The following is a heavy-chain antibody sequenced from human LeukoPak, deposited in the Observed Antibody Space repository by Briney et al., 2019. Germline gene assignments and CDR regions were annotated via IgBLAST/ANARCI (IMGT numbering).Heavy chain of an antibody. CDR3: ARDLRLSLGYYDSSGSPAPFDY. D-gene: IGHD3-22*01. CDR1: GFTFSSYA. CDR2: ISGSGSGGST. J-gene: IGHJ4*02. V-gene: IGHV3-23*01. Sequence: QPGGSLRLSCAASGFTFSSYAMSWVRQAPGKGLEWVSAISGSGSGGSTYYADSVKGRFTISRDNSKNTLYLQMNSLRAEDTAVYYCARDLRLSLGYYDSSGSPAPFDYWGQGTLVTVSS.